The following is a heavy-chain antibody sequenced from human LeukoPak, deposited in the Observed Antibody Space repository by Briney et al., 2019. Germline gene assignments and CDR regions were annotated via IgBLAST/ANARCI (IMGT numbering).Heavy chain of an antibody. Sequence: PGGSLRLSCAACGFTFGNYNMNWVRQAPGKGMEWVSSINSNSSYIYYADSVKGRFTISRDNAENSLYLQMNSLRAEDTAVYYCAKDLSLFGSGGVDYWGQGTLVTVSS. CDR1: GFTFGNYN. V-gene: IGHV3-21*01. CDR2: INSNSSYI. CDR3: AKDLSLFGSGGVDY. D-gene: IGHD3-10*01. J-gene: IGHJ4*02.